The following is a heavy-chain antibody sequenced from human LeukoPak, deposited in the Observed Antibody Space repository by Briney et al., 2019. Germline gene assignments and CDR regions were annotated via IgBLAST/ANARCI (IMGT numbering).Heavy chain of an antibody. Sequence: SETLSLTCAVYGGSFSGYYWSWIRQPPGKGLEWIGEINHSGSTNYNPSLKSRVTISVDTSKNQFSLKLSSVTAADTAVYYCARDLTSGQLGLFDCWGQGTLVTVSS. D-gene: IGHD1-26*01. CDR3: ARDLTSGQLGLFDC. V-gene: IGHV4-34*01. J-gene: IGHJ4*02. CDR2: INHSGST. CDR1: GGSFSGYY.